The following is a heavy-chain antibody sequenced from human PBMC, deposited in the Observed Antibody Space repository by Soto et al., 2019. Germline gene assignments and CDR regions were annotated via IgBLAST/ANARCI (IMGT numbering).Heavy chain of an antibody. D-gene: IGHD3-10*01. CDR3: ASSYGSGYRAFDY. V-gene: IGHV1-69*02. J-gene: IGHJ4*02. CDR2: VNPILSMS. Sequence: QVQLVQSGAEVKRPGSSVKVSCKASGDTFNFYSINWVRQAPGVGLEWVGRVNPILSMSNYAQRFQGRVTRTADKSTRTAYMELRSLRSEDTAIYYCASSYGSGYRAFDYWGQGALVTVSS. CDR1: GDTFNFYS.